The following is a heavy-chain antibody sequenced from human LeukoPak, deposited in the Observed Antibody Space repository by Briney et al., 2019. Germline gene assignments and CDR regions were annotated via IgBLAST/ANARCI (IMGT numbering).Heavy chain of an antibody. V-gene: IGHV3-21*01. CDR3: AKPRDIDSWAFDV. J-gene: IGHJ3*01. Sequence: GGSLRLSCAASGFTFSDYTMNWVRQAPGKGLEWVSSISSSSSYIYFANSVRGRFTIYRDNAKNSLYLQMNSLRAEDTAVYYCAKPRDIDSWAFDVWGQGTMVTVS. CDR2: ISSSSSYI. D-gene: IGHD2-15*01. CDR1: GFTFSDYT.